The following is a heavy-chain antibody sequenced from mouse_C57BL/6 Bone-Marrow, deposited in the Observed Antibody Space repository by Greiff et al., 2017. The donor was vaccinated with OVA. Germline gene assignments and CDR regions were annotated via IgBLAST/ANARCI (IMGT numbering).Heavy chain of an antibody. D-gene: IGHD2-3*01. CDR3: ARHEDGYYASYFDY. CDR1: GYAFSSSW. CDR2: IYPGVGDT. V-gene: IGHV1-82*01. Sequence: VKLQESGPELVKPGASVKISCKASGYAFSSSWMNWVKQRPGKGLEWIGRIYPGVGDTNYNGKFKGKATLTADKSSSTAYMQLSSLTSEDSAVYFCARHEDGYYASYFDYWGQGTTLTVSS. J-gene: IGHJ2*01.